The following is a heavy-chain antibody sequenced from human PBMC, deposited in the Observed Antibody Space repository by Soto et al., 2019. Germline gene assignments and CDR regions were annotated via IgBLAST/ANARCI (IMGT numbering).Heavy chain of an antibody. CDR2: IYYSGST. V-gene: IGHV4-39*02. CDR3: ARETDYADY. J-gene: IGHJ4*02. D-gene: IGHD4-17*01. Sequence: SETPSLSCTVCGGSVCSSSYYGGWIRQPPGKGLEWIGSIYYSGSTYYNPSLKSRVTISVDTSKNQFSLKLSSVTAADTAVYYCARETDYADYWGQGTLVTVSS. CDR1: GGSVCSSSYY.